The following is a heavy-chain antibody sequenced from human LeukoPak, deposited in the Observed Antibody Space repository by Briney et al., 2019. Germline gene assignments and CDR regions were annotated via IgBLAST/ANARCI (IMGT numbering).Heavy chain of an antibody. D-gene: IGHD3-10*01. V-gene: IGHV3-53*01. CDR2: IFNGGST. CDR1: GFAVSSNH. CDR3: AAFSSGPVPP. Sequence: PGGSLRLSCAASGFAVSSNHMNWVRQAPGKGLEWVSVIFNGGSTYYADSVKGRFTISRDNSKNTLYLQMNSLRAEDTAVYYCAAFSSGPVPPWGQGTLVTVSS. J-gene: IGHJ5*02.